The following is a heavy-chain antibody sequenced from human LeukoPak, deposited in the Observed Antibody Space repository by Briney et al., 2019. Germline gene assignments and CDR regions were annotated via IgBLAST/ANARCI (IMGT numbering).Heavy chain of an antibody. J-gene: IGHJ5*02. CDR1: GGSISSYY. CDR2: IYTSGST. CDR3: ASSGSYWIREWFDP. Sequence: PSETLSLTCTVSGGSISSYYWSWIRQPPGKGLEWIGYIYTSGSTNYNPSLKSRVTISVDTSKNQFSLKLSSVTAADTAVYYCASSGSYWIREWFDPWGQGTLVTVSS. D-gene: IGHD2-2*03. V-gene: IGHV4-4*09.